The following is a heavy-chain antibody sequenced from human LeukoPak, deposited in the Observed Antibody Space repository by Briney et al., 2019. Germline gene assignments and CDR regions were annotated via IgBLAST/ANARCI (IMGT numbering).Heavy chain of an antibody. CDR1: GFTFDDYA. CDR2: ISWNSGSI. CDR3: AKDMRGQGGNAFDY. J-gene: IGHJ4*02. D-gene: IGHD4-23*01. V-gene: IGHV3-9*01. Sequence: GRSLRLSCAASGFTFDDYAMHWVRQAPGKGLEWVSGISWNSGSIGYADSVKGRFTISRDNAKNSLYLQMNSLRAEDTAVYYCAKDMRGQGGNAFDYWGQGTLVTVSS.